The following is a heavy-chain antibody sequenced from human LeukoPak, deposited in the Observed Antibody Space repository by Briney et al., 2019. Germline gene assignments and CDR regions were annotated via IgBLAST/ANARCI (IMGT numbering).Heavy chain of an antibody. J-gene: IGHJ4*02. CDR1: GFTFSSYA. Sequence: GGSLRLSCAASGFTFSSYAMSWVRQAPGKGLEWVSAISGSGGSTYYADSVKGRFTTSRDNSKNTLYLQMNSLRAEDTAVYYCAKDKADYDFWSGYLYYFDYWGQGTLVTVSS. D-gene: IGHD3-3*01. V-gene: IGHV3-23*01. CDR3: AKDKADYDFWSGYLYYFDY. CDR2: ISGSGGST.